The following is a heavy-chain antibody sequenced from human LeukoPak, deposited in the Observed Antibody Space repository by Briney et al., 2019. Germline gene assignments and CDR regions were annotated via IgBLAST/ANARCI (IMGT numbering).Heavy chain of an antibody. Sequence: GGSLRLSCAASGFTFSSYGMHWVRQAPGKGLEWVAVISYDGSNKYYADSVKGRFTISRDNSKNTLYLQMNSLRAEDTAVYYCARVSSYAKTGHWYFDLWGRGTLVTVSS. J-gene: IGHJ2*01. V-gene: IGHV3-30*03. CDR3: ARVSSYAKTGHWYFDL. D-gene: IGHD2-2*01. CDR1: GFTFSSYG. CDR2: ISYDGSNK.